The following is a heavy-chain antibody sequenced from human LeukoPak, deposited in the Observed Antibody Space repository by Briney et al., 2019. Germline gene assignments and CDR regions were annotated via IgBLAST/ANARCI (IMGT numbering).Heavy chain of an antibody. CDR3: ARVRTYYYDSSGYEDY. V-gene: IGHV3-21*01. Sequence: GGSLRLSCAASGFTFSSYSRNWVRQAPGKGLEWVSSISSSSSYIYYADSVKGRFTISRDNAKNSLYLQMNSLRAEDTAVYYCARVRTYYYDSSGYEDYWGQGTLVTVSS. CDR2: ISSSSSYI. D-gene: IGHD3-22*01. J-gene: IGHJ4*02. CDR1: GFTFSSYS.